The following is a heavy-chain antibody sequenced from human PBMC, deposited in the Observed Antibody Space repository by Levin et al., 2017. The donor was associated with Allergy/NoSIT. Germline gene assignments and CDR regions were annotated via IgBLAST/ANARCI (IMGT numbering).Heavy chain of an antibody. D-gene: IGHD3-10*01. CDR1: GYTFTNYY. J-gene: IGHJ4*02. V-gene: IGHV5-51*01. CDR2: IFPRDSET. CDR3: ARRFSGSSSKGLDY. Sequence: KRGESLKISCRGSGYTFTNYYIAWVRQMPGKGLEWMGIIFPRDSETTYSPSFQGHVLISVDKSMNTAYLQWGGLRASDTATYYCARRFSGSSSKGLDYWGQGTQVTV.